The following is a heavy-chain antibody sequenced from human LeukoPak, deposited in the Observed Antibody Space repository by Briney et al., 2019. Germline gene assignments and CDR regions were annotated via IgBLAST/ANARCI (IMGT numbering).Heavy chain of an antibody. CDR3: AREGIAAAGDNNAFDI. Sequence: PSGTLSLTCAVSGGSISSSNWWSWVRQPPGKGLEWIGEIYHSGSTNYNPSLKSRVTISVDKSKNQFSLKLSSVTAADTAVYYCAREGIAAAGDNNAFDIWGQGTMVTVSS. CDR1: GGSISSSNW. D-gene: IGHD6-13*01. V-gene: IGHV4-4*02. CDR2: IYHSGST. J-gene: IGHJ3*02.